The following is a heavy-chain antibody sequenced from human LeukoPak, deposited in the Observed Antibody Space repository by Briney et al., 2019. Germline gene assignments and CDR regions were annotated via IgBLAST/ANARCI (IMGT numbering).Heavy chain of an antibody. D-gene: IGHD1-7*01. CDR3: AASKENYRQLNY. J-gene: IGHJ4*02. CDR1: GFTFSDHY. Sequence: PGGSLRLSCAASGFTFSDHYMDWVRQASGKGLEWVGRTRNKAYSYTTEYAASVKGRFTISRDDSKNSLYLQMNSLTTDDTAVYYCAASKENYRQLNYWGQGTLVTVSS. V-gene: IGHV3-72*01. CDR2: TRNKAYSYTT.